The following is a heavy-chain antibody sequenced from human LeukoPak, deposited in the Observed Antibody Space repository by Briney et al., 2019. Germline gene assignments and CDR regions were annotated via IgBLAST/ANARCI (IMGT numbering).Heavy chain of an antibody. V-gene: IGHV4-39*02. CDR2: VYYTGST. D-gene: IGHD3-10*01. CDR3: ARHSGSGSLSRPFDP. Sequence: SETLSLTCTVSGDSVTSGGFSWAWLRQPPRKGLEWMATVYYTGSTYYNPSLKRRVTIAMDTSKNHFSLKLRSVVAPDTAVYYCARHSGSGSLSRPFDPWGQGTLVTVSS. CDR1: GDSVTSGGFS. J-gene: IGHJ5*02.